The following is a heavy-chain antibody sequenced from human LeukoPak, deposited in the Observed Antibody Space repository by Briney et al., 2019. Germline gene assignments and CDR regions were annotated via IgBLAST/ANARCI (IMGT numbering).Heavy chain of an antibody. D-gene: IGHD2-2*01. CDR1: GYTFTSYG. J-gene: IGHJ4*02. CDR2: ISAYNGNT. Sequence: ASVKVSCKASGYTFTSYGISWVRQAPGQGLEWMGWISAYNGNTNYAQKLQGRVTMTTDTSTSTAYMELRSLTSDDTAVYYCARDPGYCSSASCLTFDYWGQGTLVTVSS. V-gene: IGHV1-18*01. CDR3: ARDPGYCSSASCLTFDY.